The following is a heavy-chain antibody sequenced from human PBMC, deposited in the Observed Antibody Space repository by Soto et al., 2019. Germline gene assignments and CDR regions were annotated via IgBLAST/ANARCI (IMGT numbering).Heavy chain of an antibody. D-gene: IGHD2-2*01. V-gene: IGHV6-1*01. J-gene: IGHJ5*02. Sequence: SQTLPLTCVISGDSVSGNSAAWNWIRQSPSRGLEWLGRTYYRSKWYNDYAVSVKSRITINPDTSKNQFPLQLNSVTPEDTAVYYGAREVGWLGYWCSTTGCPGKNWHVRWRQGTWVTVSS. CDR1: GDSVSGNSAA. CDR3: AREVGWLGYWCSTTGCPGKNWHVR. CDR2: TYYRSKWYN.